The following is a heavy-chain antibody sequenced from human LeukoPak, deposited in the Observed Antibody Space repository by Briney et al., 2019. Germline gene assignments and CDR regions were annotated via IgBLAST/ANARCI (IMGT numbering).Heavy chain of an antibody. CDR2: IYYSGST. V-gene: IGHV4-39*01. CDR1: GGSISSSRDY. CDR3: ARGTFRFDY. J-gene: IGHJ4*02. Sequence: PSETLSLTCTVSGGSISSSRDYWAWIRQPPGKGLEWIANIYYSGSTYYSPSLKSRVTISVDTSKNQFSLKLSSVAAADTAVYYCARGTFRFDYWGQGTLVTVSS. D-gene: IGHD2/OR15-2a*01.